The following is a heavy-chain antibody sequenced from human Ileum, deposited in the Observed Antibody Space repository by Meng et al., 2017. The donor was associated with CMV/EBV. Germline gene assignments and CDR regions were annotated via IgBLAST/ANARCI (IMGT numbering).Heavy chain of an antibody. CDR1: GSTLSSFW. D-gene: IGHD5/OR15-5a*01. V-gene: IGHV3-74*01. Sequence: RLGRAGGGLVLLGGSWGFPCLDSGSTLSSFWMHWVRQARGKGLVWVERINSDGINTSNADSVKGRFTISRDNAKNTLYLQMNSLRAEDTAVYYCARGYSVSDRVDYWGQGTLVTVSS. J-gene: IGHJ4*02. CDR3: ARGYSVSDRVDY. CDR2: INSDGINT.